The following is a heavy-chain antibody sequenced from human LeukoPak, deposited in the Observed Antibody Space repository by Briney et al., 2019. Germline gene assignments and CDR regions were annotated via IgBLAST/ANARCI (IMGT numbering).Heavy chain of an antibody. J-gene: IGHJ6*03. CDR2: IYHSGST. V-gene: IGHV4-38-2*02. Sequence: SETLSLTCNVSGYSISSGYYWGWIRQPPGKGLEWIGSIYHSGSTYYNPSLKSRVTTSVDTSKNQFSLKLSSVTAADTAVYYCARHATYYYGSGSYGDYMAVWGKGTTVTISS. CDR3: ARHATYYYGSGSYGDYMAV. D-gene: IGHD3-10*01. CDR1: GYSISSGYY.